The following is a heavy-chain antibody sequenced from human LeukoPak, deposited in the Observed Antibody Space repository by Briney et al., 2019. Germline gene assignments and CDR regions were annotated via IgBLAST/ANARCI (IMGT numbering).Heavy chain of an antibody. D-gene: IGHD3-10*01. CDR2: INHSGST. CDR3: ARGGPRGPDY. CDR1: GGSFSGYY. J-gene: IGHJ4*02. Sequence: SETLSLTCAVYGGSFSGYYWSWIRQPPGKGLEWIGEINHSGSTNYNPSLKSRVTISVDTSKNQFSLKLSSVTAADTAVYYGARGGPRGPDYWGQGTLVTVSS. V-gene: IGHV4-34*01.